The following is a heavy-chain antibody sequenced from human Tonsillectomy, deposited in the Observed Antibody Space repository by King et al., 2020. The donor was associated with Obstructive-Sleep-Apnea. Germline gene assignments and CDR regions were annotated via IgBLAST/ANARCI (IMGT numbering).Heavy chain of an antibody. CDR3: AKVGGSGSYYGYYFDY. V-gene: IGHV3-30*18. J-gene: IGHJ4*02. CDR2: ISYDGSNK. Sequence: QLVQSGGGVVQPGRSLRLSCAASGFIFSSYGMHWVRQAPGKGLEWGAVISYDGSNKYYADSVKGRFTISRDNSKNTLYLQMNSLRAEDTAVYYCAKVGGSGSYYGYYFDYWGQGTLVTVSS. CDR1: GFIFSSYG. D-gene: IGHD3-10*01.